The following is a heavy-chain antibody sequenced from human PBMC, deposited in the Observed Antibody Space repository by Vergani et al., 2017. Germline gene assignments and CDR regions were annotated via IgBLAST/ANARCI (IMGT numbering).Heavy chain of an antibody. V-gene: IGHV3-23*01. CDR3: TKGSRVYTGYFFDY. Sequence: EVQLLESGGDLVQPGGSLRLSCAASGFTFIMHAMSWVRQAPGKGLEWVSTLSASDRRTHYADSVKGRFTISRVNSKNTLFLHMNSLRPEDTAVYYCTKGSRVYTGYFFDYWGQGTLATVSS. D-gene: IGHD5-12*01. J-gene: IGHJ4*02. CDR2: LSASDRRT. CDR1: GFTFIMHA.